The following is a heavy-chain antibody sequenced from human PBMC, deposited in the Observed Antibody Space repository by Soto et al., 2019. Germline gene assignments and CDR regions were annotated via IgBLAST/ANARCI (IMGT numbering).Heavy chain of an antibody. CDR1: GGSFSGYY. CDR3: ARSMTTVTPEDY. Sequence: QVQLQQWGAGLLKPSETLSLTCAVYGGSFSGYYWSWIRQPPGKGLEWIGEINHSGSTNYNPSLKSRVTISVDTSKNQFSLKLSSVTAADTAVYYCARSMTTVTPEDYWGQGTLVTVSS. J-gene: IGHJ4*02. CDR2: INHSGST. D-gene: IGHD4-17*01. V-gene: IGHV4-34*01.